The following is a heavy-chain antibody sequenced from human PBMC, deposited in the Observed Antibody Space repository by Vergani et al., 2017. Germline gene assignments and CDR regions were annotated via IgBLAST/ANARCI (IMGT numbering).Heavy chain of an antibody. CDR2: ISYDGSNK. V-gene: IGHV3-30-3*01. CDR1: GFTFSSYA. J-gene: IGHJ4*02. D-gene: IGHD3-3*01. CDR3: ARGDGFLMWLLHPVDY. Sequence: QVQLVESGGGVVQPGRSLRLSCAASGFTFSSYAMHWVRQAPGTGLERVAVISYDGSNKYYADSVKGRFTISRDNSKNTLYLQMNSLGAEDTAVYYCARGDGFLMWLLHPVDYWGQGTLVTVSS.